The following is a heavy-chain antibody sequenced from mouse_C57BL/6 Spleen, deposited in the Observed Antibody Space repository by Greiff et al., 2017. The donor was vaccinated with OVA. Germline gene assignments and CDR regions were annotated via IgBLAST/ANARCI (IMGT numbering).Heavy chain of an antibody. V-gene: IGHV5-4*01. D-gene: IGHD3-2*02. Sequence: DVKLVESGGGLVKPGGSLKLSCAASGFTFSSYAMSWVRQTPEKRLEWVATISYGGRYTYYPDNVQGRFTISRVKAKNNPYLQLSHLKSEDTAMYYCARDSSGDSYVDYWGQGTTLTVSS. CDR2: ISYGGRYT. J-gene: IGHJ2*01. CDR1: GFTFSSYA. CDR3: ARDSSGDSYVDY.